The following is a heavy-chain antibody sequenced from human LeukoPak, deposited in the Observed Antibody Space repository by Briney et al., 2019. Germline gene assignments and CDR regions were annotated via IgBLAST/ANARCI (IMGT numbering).Heavy chain of an antibody. CDR1: GYTFTSYY. Sequence: ASVKVSCKASGYTFTSYYMHWVRQAPGQGLERMGIINPSGGSTSYAQKFQGRVTMTRDTSTSTVYMELSSLRSEDTAVYYCACGYSYGYEAMAFDIWGQGTMVTVSS. V-gene: IGHV1-46*03. CDR2: INPSGGST. J-gene: IGHJ3*02. CDR3: ACGYSYGYEAMAFDI. D-gene: IGHD5-18*01.